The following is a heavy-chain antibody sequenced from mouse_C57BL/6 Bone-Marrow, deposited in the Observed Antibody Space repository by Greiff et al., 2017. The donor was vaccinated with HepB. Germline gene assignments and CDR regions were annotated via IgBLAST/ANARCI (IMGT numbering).Heavy chain of an antibody. CDR2: IYPGDGDT. V-gene: IGHV1-80*01. CDR3: ARTITTWAMDY. D-gene: IGHD2-4*01. Sequence: VQLQQSGAELVKPGASVKISCKASGYAFSSYWMNWVKQRPGKGLEWIGQIYPGDGDTNYNGKFKGKATLTADKSSSTAYMQLSSLTSEDSAVYFCARTITTWAMDYWGQGTSVTVSS. CDR1: GYAFSSYW. J-gene: IGHJ4*01.